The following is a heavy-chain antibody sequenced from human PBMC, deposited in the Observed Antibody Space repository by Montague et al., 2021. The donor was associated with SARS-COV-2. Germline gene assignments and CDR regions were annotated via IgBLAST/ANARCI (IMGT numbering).Heavy chain of an antibody. D-gene: IGHD2-21*02. V-gene: IGHV4-34*01. CDR2: INYSGST. CDR1: GGSFSAYY. Sequence: SETLSLTCAVYGGSFSAYYWSWIRQPPGKGLEWIAEINYSGSTNYNPSLKSRVTMSVDTSKNQFSLKLNSVTVADTAVYYCARLACCGADCFFGWYNFFDSWGQGTMVTVSS. J-gene: IGHJ4*03. CDR3: ARLACCGADCFFGWYNFFDS.